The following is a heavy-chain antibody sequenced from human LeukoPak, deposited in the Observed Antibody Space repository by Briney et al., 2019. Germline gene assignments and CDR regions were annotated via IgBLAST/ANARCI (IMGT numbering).Heavy chain of an antibody. J-gene: IGHJ4*02. CDR2: INHSGST. Sequence: SETLSLTCAVYGGSFSGYYWSWIRQPPGKGLEWIGEINHSGSTNYNPFLKSRVTISVDTSKNQFSLKLSSVTAADTAVYYCARRRGYCSSTSCYRLFDYWGQGTLVTVSS. D-gene: IGHD2-2*01. CDR1: GGSFSGYY. V-gene: IGHV4-34*01. CDR3: ARRRGYCSSTSCYRLFDY.